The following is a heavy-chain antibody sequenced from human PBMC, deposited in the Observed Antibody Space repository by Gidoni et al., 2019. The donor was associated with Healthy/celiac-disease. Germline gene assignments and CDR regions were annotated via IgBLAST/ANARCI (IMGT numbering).Heavy chain of an antibody. V-gene: IGHV3-21*01. CDR2: ISSSSSYR. Sequence: CAASGFTFRSDSMNWVRQAPGKGLEWVSSISSSSSYRYYADSVKGRFTISRDNAKNSLYLQMNSLRAEDTAVYSCAREVYGMDVWGQGTTVTVSS. CDR3: AREVYGMDV. J-gene: IGHJ6*02. CDR1: GFTFRSDS.